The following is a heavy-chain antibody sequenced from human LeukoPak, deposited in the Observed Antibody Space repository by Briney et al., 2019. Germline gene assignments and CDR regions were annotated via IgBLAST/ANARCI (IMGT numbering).Heavy chain of an antibody. Sequence: SETLSLTCTVSGGSISSYYWSWIRQPPGKGLEWIGYIYYSGSTNYNPSFKSRVTISVDTSKNQFSLKLSSVTAADTAVYYCASGPYYDFWSGYYTYYYYYMDVWGKGTTVTVSS. CDR2: IYYSGST. CDR3: ASGPYYDFWSGYYTYYYYYMDV. D-gene: IGHD3-3*01. J-gene: IGHJ6*03. CDR1: GGSISSYY. V-gene: IGHV4-59*01.